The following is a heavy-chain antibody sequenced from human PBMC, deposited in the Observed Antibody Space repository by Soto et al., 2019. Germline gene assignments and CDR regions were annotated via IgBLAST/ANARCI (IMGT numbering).Heavy chain of an antibody. D-gene: IGHD3-10*01. Sequence: QVQLVESGGGVVQPGRSLRLSCAASGFTFSSYGMHWVRQAPGKGLEWVAVIWYDGSNKYYADSVKGRFTISRDNSKNPLYLQMDSLRAEDTAVYYCARDEGLGVNYYYYGMDVWRQGTTVTVSS. CDR3: ARDEGLGVNYYYYGMDV. J-gene: IGHJ6*02. V-gene: IGHV3-33*01. CDR2: IWYDGSNK. CDR1: GFTFSSYG.